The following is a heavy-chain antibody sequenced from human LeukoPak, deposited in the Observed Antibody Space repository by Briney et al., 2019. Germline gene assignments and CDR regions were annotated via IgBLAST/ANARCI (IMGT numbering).Heavy chain of an antibody. J-gene: IGHJ6*02. CDR2: IKSDGSST. V-gene: IGHV3-74*01. D-gene: IGHD2-21*02. CDR3: SRDSLSSCGGDCYSGLDV. CDR1: GFTFSNYW. Sequence: GGSLRLTCAASGFTFSNYWMHWVRQAPGEALMWVSRIKSDGSSTTYADSVKGRFTISRDNAKNTLYLQMNSLRAEDTAVYYCSRDSLSSCGGDCYSGLDVWGQGTTVTVSS.